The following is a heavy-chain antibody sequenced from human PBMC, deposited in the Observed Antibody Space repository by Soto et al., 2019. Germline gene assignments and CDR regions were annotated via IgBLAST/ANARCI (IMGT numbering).Heavy chain of an antibody. D-gene: IGHD2-15*01. CDR2: IYHSGST. J-gene: IGHJ3*02. Sequence: TLSLTCAVSGGSISSGGYSWSWIRQPPGKGLEWIGYIYHSGSTYYADSVKGRFTISRANSKNTLYLQMNSLRAEDTAVYYCAREGVVEVAFDIWGQGTMATVSS. CDR3: AREGVVEVAFDI. CDR1: GGSISSGGYS. V-gene: IGHV4-30-2*01.